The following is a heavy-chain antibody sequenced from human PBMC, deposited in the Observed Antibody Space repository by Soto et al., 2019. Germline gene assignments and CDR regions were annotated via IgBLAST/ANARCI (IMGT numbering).Heavy chain of an antibody. V-gene: IGHV4-34*01. CDR3: ARVVPAATNWFDP. J-gene: IGHJ5*02. D-gene: IGHD2-2*01. CDR2: INHSGST. Sequence: QVQLQQWGAGLLKPSETLSLTCAVYGGSCSGYYWSWIRQPPGKELEWIGEINHSGSTNYNPSLKSRVTISVDTSKNQFSLKLSSVTAADTAVYYCARVVPAATNWFDPWGQGTLVTVSS. CDR1: GGSCSGYY.